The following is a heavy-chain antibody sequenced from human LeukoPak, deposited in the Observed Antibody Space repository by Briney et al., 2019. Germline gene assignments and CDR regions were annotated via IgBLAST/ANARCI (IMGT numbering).Heavy chain of an antibody. V-gene: IGHV4-39*07. D-gene: IGHD4-17*01. Sequence: SETLSLTCSVSGGSISSSSYYWGWIRQPPGKGLEWIGSIYYSGSTYYNPSLKSRVTISVDTSKNQFSLKLSSVTVADTAVYYCARDPTVTTPFDYWGQGTLVTVSS. CDR2: IYYSGST. CDR3: ARDPTVTTPFDY. J-gene: IGHJ4*02. CDR1: GGSISSSSYY.